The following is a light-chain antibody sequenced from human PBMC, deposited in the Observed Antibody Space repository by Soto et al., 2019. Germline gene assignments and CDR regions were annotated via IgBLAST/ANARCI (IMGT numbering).Light chain of an antibody. CDR2: EVS. Sequence: QSALTQPASVSGSPGQSITISCTGTSSDVGAYGYVSWYQQHPGKAPKLMIYEVSYRPSWVSNRFSGSKSGNAATLTISGLQAEDEADYYCSSYTTSSTVVFGGGTKLTVL. V-gene: IGLV2-14*01. CDR1: SSDVGAYGY. J-gene: IGLJ2*01. CDR3: SSYTTSSTVV.